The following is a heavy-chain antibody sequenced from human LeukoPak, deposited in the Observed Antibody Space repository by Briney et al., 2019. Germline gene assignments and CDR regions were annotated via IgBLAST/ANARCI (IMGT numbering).Heavy chain of an antibody. CDR1: GDSISSGDYY. J-gene: IGHJ4*02. CDR2: ISSSGST. CDR3: ARGPYSGFMVRGITFDY. V-gene: IGHV4-61*02. Sequence: PSETLSLTCAVSGDSISSGDYYWSWIRQPAGKGLEWIGRISSSGSTNYNPSLKSRVTISVDTSKNQFSLKLSSVTAADTAVYYCARGPYSGFMVRGITFDYWGQGTLVTVSS. D-gene: IGHD3-10*01.